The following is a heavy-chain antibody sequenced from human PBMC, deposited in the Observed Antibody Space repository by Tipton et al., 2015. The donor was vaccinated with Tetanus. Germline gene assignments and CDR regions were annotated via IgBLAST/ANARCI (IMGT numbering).Heavy chain of an antibody. Sequence: PGLVKPSETLSLTCTVSGVSMIDSYWNWIRQPAGKGLEWIGRIYSSGTTNYDPSLRGRVTMSIDTSKNRFSLKLDSVTAADTAIYYCARALKQGANWFDPWGQGTLVTVSS. CDR2: IYSSGTT. CDR1: GVSMIDSY. D-gene: IGHD3-16*01. V-gene: IGHV4-4*07. J-gene: IGHJ5*02. CDR3: ARALKQGANWFDP.